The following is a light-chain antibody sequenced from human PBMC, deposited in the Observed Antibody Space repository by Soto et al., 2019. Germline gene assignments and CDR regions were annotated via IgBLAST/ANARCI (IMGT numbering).Light chain of an antibody. CDR2: EAS. J-gene: IGKJ4*01. CDR1: QDVGKF. V-gene: IGKV3-11*01. CDR3: QQRNSWPIT. Sequence: VLTQSPDTLSLSPGERATLSCRASQDVGKFLVWYHQKPGLSPSLVIYEASKRATDIPDRFSGSGSGTAFTLTSNRLEPEDVGFYYCQQRNSWPITFGGGTKVELK.